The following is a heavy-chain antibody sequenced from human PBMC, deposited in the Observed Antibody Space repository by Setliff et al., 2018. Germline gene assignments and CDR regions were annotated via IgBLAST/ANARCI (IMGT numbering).Heavy chain of an antibody. CDR1: GFPFSDFY. Sequence: SGGSLRLSCAASGFPFSDFYMNWIRQAPGKALEWVSYISTSGNTIDYADFAKGRFTISRDNARNSLYLQMNNLRAEDTAVYYCARVMDNSLGHWGQGTLVTVSS. CDR2: ISTSGNTI. CDR3: ARVMDNSLGH. J-gene: IGHJ4*02. V-gene: IGHV3-11*04. D-gene: IGHD1-1*01.